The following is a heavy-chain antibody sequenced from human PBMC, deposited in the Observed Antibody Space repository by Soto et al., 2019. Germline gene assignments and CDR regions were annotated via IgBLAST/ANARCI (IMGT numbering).Heavy chain of an antibody. CDR1: GYAFTSCA. D-gene: IGHD3-16*01. Sequence: ASVEVSCKASGYAFTSCAMRWVRQAPGQRLEWMGWINAGNGNTKYSQKFQGRVTITRDTSASTAYMELSSLRAEDTALYYCAKFESGADYGASFACRRQGTLVHVPS. V-gene: IGHV1-3*01. CDR2: INAGNGNT. CDR3: AKFESGADYGASFAC. J-gene: IGHJ4*02.